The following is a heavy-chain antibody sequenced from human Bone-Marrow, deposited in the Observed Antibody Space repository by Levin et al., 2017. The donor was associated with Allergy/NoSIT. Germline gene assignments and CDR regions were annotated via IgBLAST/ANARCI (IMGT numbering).Heavy chain of an antibody. CDR2: ISSSSGTI. V-gene: IGHV3-48*02. CDR3: ARAYCSSSSCLYSLGMDG. Sequence: GGSLRLSCAASGFTFSSYTMNWVRQAPGKGLEWVSYISSSSGTIYYADSVKGRFTISRDNAKNSLYLQMNSLRDEDTAVYYCARAYCSSSSCLYSLGMDGWGQGTTVTVSS. D-gene: IGHD2-15*01. J-gene: IGHJ6*02. CDR1: GFTFSSYT.